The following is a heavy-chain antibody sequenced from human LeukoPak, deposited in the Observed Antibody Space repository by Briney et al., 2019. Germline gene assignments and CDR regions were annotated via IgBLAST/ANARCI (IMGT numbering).Heavy chain of an antibody. CDR2: IIPIFGTA. CDR3: ARVVPAAIRAYYYYMDV. D-gene: IGHD2-2*02. CDR1: GGTLSSYA. V-gene: IGHV1-69*13. J-gene: IGHJ6*03. Sequence: SVKVSCKASGGTLSSYAISWVRQAPGQGLEWMGGIIPIFGTANYAQKFQGRVTITADESTSTAYMELSSLRSEDTAVYYCARVVPAAIRAYYYYMDVWGKGTTVTVSS.